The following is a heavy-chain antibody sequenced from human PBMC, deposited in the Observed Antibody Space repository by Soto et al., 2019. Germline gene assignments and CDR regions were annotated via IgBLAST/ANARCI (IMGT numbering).Heavy chain of an antibody. D-gene: IGHD3-3*01. CDR3: ARDARTATIFGVVYYYYYSMAV. Sequence: QVQLVQSGAEVMKPGASVKVSCKASGYTFTGYYMHWVRQAPGQGLEWMGWINTNSGGTNYAQKFKGKVTMTMDTSISRAYMELSRLRSDDTAVYHCARDARTATIFGVVYYYYYSMAVWGQGTTVTVSS. V-gene: IGHV1-2*02. CDR2: INTNSGGT. J-gene: IGHJ6*02. CDR1: GYTFTGYY.